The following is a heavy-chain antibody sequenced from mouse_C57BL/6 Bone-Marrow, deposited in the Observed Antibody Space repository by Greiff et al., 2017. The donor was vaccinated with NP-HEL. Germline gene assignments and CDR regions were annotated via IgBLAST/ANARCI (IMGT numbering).Heavy chain of an antibody. CDR1: GYSFTGYY. J-gene: IGHJ2*01. D-gene: IGHD2-1*01. CDR3: ARWERGNYYFDY. CDR2: INPSTGGT. Sequence: EVQLQQSGPELVKPGASVKISCKASGYSFTGYYMHWVKQSSEKSLEWIGEINPSTGGTSYNQKFKGKATLTVDKSSSTAYMQLKSLTSEDSAVYYCARWERGNYYFDYWGQGTTLTVSS. V-gene: IGHV1-43*01.